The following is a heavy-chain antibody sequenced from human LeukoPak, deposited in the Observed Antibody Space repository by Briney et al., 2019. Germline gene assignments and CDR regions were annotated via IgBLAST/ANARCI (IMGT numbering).Heavy chain of an antibody. J-gene: IGHJ2*01. Sequence: PGGSLRLSCAASGFNFEDSAIHWVRQAPGKGLEWVSAMNWISDFKAYADSVKGRFTISRDNDKNSVHLQMNSLRPEDMAVYYCAKGPKENWYFDLWGRGTLVTVSS. CDR2: MNWISDFK. CDR3: AKGPKENWYFDL. V-gene: IGHV3-9*03. CDR1: GFNFEDSA.